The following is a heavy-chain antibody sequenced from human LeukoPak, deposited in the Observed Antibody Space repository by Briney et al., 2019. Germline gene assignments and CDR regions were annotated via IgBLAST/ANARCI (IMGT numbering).Heavy chain of an antibody. CDR3: ARVSAAAGTVDY. V-gene: IGHV3-30-3*01. CDR1: GFTFSSYA. D-gene: IGHD6-13*01. CDR2: ISYDGSNK. Sequence: GGSLRLSCAASGFTFSSYAMHWVRQAPGKGLEGVAVISYDGSNKYYVDSVKGRFTISRDNSKNTLYLQMNSLRAEDTAVYYCARVSAAAGTVDYWGQGTLVTVSS. J-gene: IGHJ4*02.